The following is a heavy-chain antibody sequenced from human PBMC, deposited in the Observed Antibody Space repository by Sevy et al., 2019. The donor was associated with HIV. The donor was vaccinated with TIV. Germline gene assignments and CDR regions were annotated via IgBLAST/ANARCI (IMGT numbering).Heavy chain of an antibody. CDR2: ISGSGGST. CDR1: GFTFSSYA. D-gene: IGHD6-19*01. J-gene: IGHJ4*02. Sequence: GGSLRLSCAASGFTFSSYAMSWVRQAPGKGLEWVSAISGSGGSTYYGDSVKGRFTISRDNSKNTLYLQMNSLRAEDTAVYYCAKVRYSSGWYEDYWGQGTLVTVSS. V-gene: IGHV3-23*01. CDR3: AKVRYSSGWYEDY.